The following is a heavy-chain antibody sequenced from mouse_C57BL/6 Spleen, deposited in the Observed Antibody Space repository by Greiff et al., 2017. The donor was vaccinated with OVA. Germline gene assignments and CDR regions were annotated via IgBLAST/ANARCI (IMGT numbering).Heavy chain of an antibody. D-gene: IGHD1-1*01. CDR2: ISSGGSYT. CDR1: GFTFSSYG. Sequence: EVQLVESGGDLVKPGGSLKLSCAASGFTFSSYGMSWVRQTPDKRLEWVATISSGGSYTYYPDSVKGRFTISRDNAKNTLYLQMSRLKSEDTAMYYCARQYYGSSFDYWGQGTTLTVSS. V-gene: IGHV5-6*01. J-gene: IGHJ2*01. CDR3: ARQYYGSSFDY.